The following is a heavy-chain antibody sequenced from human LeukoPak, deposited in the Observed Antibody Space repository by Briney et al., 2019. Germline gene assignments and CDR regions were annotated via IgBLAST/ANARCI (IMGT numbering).Heavy chain of an antibody. J-gene: IGHJ4*02. CDR2: INPSGSA. V-gene: IGHV4-34*01. D-gene: IGHD5-24*01. Sequence: SETLSLTCAVSGGSFGGYFWSWIRQPPGKGLEWIGEINPSGSANYNPSLKSRVTISVDTSKNQFSLKLSSVTAADTAVYYCARHLPHVETPTILDYWGQGTLVTVSP. CDR1: GGSFGGYF. CDR3: ARHLPHVETPTILDY.